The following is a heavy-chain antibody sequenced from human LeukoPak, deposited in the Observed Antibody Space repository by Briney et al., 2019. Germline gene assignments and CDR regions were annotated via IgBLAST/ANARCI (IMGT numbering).Heavy chain of an antibody. D-gene: IGHD3-16*01. CDR1: GFTFSSYT. Sequence: GGSLRLSCAASGFTFSSYTMTWVRQAPGKGLECVSSISSSSGYIYYADSVKGRFTISRDNAKNSLYLQMNSLRADDTAVFYCARDRGGEFDYWGQGTLVTVSS. CDR3: ARDRGGEFDY. J-gene: IGHJ4*02. V-gene: IGHV3-21*01. CDR2: ISSSSGYI.